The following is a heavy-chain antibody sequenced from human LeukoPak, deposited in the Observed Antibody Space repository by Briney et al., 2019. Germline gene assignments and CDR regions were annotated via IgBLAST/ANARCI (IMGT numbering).Heavy chain of an antibody. CDR1: GYTFTGYY. Sequence: ASVKVSCKASGYTFTGYYMHWVRQATGQGLEWMGWMNPNSDNTGYAQKFQGRLTITRDTSISTVYMELSSLTSDDTAVYYCARGGFRYPDAFDIWGQGTMVTVSS. V-gene: IGHV1-8*03. J-gene: IGHJ3*02. D-gene: IGHD5-12*01. CDR3: ARGGFRYPDAFDI. CDR2: MNPNSDNT.